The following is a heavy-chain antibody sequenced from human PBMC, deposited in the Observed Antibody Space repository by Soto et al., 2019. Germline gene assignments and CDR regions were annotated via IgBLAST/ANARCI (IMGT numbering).Heavy chain of an antibody. CDR1: GFTFSSFE. Sequence: GGSLRLSCVASGFTFSSFEMNWIRQAPGKGPEWIAVINPSGRTISYADSVKGRFTISRDNAENSVYLQMSSLRAEDTAVYYCVKGSYYDSSGYLVYWGQGTLVTVS. V-gene: IGHV3-48*03. J-gene: IGHJ4*02. CDR2: INPSGRTI. CDR3: VKGSYYDSSGYLVY. D-gene: IGHD3-22*01.